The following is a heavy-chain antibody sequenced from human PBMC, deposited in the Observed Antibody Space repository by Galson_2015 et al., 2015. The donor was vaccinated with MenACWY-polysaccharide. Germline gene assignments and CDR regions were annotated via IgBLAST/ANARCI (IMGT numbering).Heavy chain of an antibody. CDR2: IYPGDSDT. CDR3: ARQVSPGGATSSVFDY. Sequence: QSGAEVKKPGESLKISCKGSGYSFTSYWIGWVRQMPGKGLEWMGIIYPGDSDTRYSPSFQGQVTISADNSISTAYLQWSSLKASDTAMYYCARQVSPGGATSSVFDYWGQGTLVTASS. J-gene: IGHJ4*02. D-gene: IGHD1-26*01. V-gene: IGHV5-51*01. CDR1: GYSFTSYW.